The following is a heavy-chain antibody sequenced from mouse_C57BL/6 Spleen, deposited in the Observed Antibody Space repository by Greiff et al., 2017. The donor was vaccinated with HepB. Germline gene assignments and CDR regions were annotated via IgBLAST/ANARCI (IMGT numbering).Heavy chain of an antibody. CDR1: GYAFSSSW. Sequence: VQLQQSGPELVKPGASVKISCKASGYAFSSSWMNWVKQRPGKGLEWIGRIYPGDGDTNYNGKFKGKATLTADKSSSTAYMQLSSLTSEDSAVYFCAGPQDILPYYSSVMDYWGQGTSVTVSS. J-gene: IGHJ4*01. V-gene: IGHV1-82*01. CDR3: AGPQDILPYYSSVMDY. D-gene: IGHD1-1*01. CDR2: IYPGDGDT.